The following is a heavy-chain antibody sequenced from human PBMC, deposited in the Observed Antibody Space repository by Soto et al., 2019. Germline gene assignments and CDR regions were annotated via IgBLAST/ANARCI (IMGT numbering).Heavy chain of an antibody. CDR3: ARAPSGTYKAFDI. CDR1: GYSFTTYC. Sequence: PGESLKIACNGSGYSFTTYCIGLVRQMPGKGLEWMGIIYPGDFDTRYSPSFQGQVTISADKSISTAYLQWNSLRASDTAMYYCARAPSGTYKAFDIWGQGTMVTVSS. V-gene: IGHV5-51*01. CDR2: IYPGDFDT. J-gene: IGHJ3*02. D-gene: IGHD3-10*01.